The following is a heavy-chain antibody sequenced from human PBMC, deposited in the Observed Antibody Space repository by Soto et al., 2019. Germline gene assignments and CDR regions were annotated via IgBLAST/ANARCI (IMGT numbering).Heavy chain of an antibody. CDR3: VSVIGGDSEYYFDF. J-gene: IGHJ4*02. V-gene: IGHV4-59*08. CDR2: IHYTGNT. CDR1: SGSISSYY. Sequence: SETLSLTCTVSSGSISSYYWSWIRQPPGKGLEWIGYIHYTGNTNSNPSLKGRVTLSIDTSKNHFSLTLRSVTAADSAMYYCVSVIGGDSEYYFDFWGQGALVTVSS. D-gene: IGHD2-21*02.